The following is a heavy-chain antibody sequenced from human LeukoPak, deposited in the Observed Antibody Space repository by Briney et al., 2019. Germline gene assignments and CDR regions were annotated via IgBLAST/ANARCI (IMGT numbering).Heavy chain of an antibody. J-gene: IGHJ4*02. CDR2: IYYSGST. D-gene: IGHD3-3*01. CDR1: GGSISSYY. V-gene: IGHV4-59*12. CDR3: ARDRMEGVVTH. Sequence: SETLSLTCTVSGGSISSYYWCWIRQPPGKGLEWIGYIYYSGSTNYNPSLKSRVTISVDRSKNQFSLKLSSVTAADTAVYYCARDRMEGVVTHWGQGTLVAVSS.